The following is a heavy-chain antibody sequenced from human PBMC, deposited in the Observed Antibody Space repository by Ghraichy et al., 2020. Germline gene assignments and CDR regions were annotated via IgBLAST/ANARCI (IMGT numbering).Heavy chain of an antibody. CDR1: GYTFTGYY. V-gene: IGHV1-2*04. J-gene: IGHJ6*02. CDR3: ARGGYSGYANPPRSGWYGGMDV. Sequence: ASVKVSCKASGYTFTGYYMHWVRQAPGQGLEWMGWINPNSGGTNYAQKFQGWVTMTRDTSISTAYMELSRLRSDDTAVYYCARGGYSGYANPPRSGWYGGMDVWGQGTTVTVSS. D-gene: IGHD5-12*01. CDR2: INPNSGGT.